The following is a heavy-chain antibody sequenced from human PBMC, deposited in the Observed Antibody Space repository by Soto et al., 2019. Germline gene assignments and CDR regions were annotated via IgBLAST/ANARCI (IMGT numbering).Heavy chain of an antibody. J-gene: IGHJ5*02. CDR3: ARDDSGGWFDP. D-gene: IGHD4-17*01. V-gene: IGHV4-4*02. Sequence: QVQLQEAGPELVKPSGTLSLTCAVSGGSISSTKWWSWVRQPPGKGLEWIGEIYHSGSTSYNPSLRGRVAISVDKSRNHCSLRLSSVTAADTAVYYCARDDSGGWFDPWGQGTLVTVSS. CDR1: GGSISSTKW. CDR2: IYHSGST.